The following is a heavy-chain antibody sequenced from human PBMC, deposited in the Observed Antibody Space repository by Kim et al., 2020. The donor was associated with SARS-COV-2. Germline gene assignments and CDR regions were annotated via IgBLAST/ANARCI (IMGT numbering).Heavy chain of an antibody. V-gene: IGHV3-23*01. CDR1: GFSFSSYT. CDR2: ISDSGDNT. J-gene: IGHJ6*02. Sequence: GGSLRLSCAASGFSFSSYTMRWVRQAPGKGLEWVSAISDSGDNTYYADSVKGRFIISRDNSKNTLYLQMNSLRAEDTALYYCAKGHERRSMDVWGQGTTV. CDR3: AKGHERRSMDV.